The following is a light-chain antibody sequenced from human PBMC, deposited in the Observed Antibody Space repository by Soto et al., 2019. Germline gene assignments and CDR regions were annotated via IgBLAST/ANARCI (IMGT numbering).Light chain of an antibody. J-gene: IGKJ5*01. CDR2: DAS. V-gene: IGKV1-33*01. CDR1: QNINNY. Sequence: DIQMTQSPSSLSASVGDRVTITCQASQNINNYLNWYQQKLGRAPQLLIYDASNLEAGVPSRFRGSGSGTDFTFTISRQQPEDIATYYCQQYENLPTFGQGTRLAIK. CDR3: QQYENLPT.